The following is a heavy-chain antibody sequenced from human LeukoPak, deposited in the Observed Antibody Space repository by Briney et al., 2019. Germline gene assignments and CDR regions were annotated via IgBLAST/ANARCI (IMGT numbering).Heavy chain of an antibody. J-gene: IGHJ4*02. CDR1: GFALSTSGVG. V-gene: IGHV2-5*02. CDR3: APSYDYVWVSYRYTGYFDY. D-gene: IGHD3-16*02. CDR2: IYWGDDK. Sequence: SSPTLANPTPTLTLTGAFSGFALSTSGVGVGWIRQLPGKAVEWPATIYWGDDKRYSPPLKSRLTITEDTYKNQVVPTMTNMDPVDTATHYCAPSYDYVWVSYRYTGYFDYWGQGTLVTVSS.